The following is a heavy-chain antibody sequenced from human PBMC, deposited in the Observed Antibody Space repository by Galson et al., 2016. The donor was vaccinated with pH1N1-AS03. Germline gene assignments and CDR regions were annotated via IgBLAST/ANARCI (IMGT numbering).Heavy chain of an antibody. CDR1: GFTVTRND. D-gene: IGHD6-13*01. Sequence: SLRLSCAASGFTVTRNDMHWVRHATGKGLEWVSIIAATGTTHYADSVKGRFTISREIPQNSLYLQLDSLRADDTAVYYRAVWGYIPGTHGLDVWGKGTTVTVSS. V-gene: IGHV3-13*01. J-gene: IGHJ6*04. CDR2: IAATGTT. CDR3: AVWGYIPGTHGLDV.